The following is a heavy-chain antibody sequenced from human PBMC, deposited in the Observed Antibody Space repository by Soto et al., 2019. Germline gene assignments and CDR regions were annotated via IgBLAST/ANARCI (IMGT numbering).Heavy chain of an antibody. Sequence: GGSLRLSCAASGFTFSNAWINWVRQAPGKGLEWVGRIKSKIDGGTTDFAAPVKGRFAILRDDSKNIAYMQMNSLKIEDTAVYYCTTVSYRDMPIVRIDYPGQGTLVSVSS. V-gene: IGHV3-15*07. CDR3: TTVSYRDMPIVRIDY. CDR2: IKSKIDGGTT. D-gene: IGHD1-26*01. J-gene: IGHJ4*02. CDR1: GFTFSNAW.